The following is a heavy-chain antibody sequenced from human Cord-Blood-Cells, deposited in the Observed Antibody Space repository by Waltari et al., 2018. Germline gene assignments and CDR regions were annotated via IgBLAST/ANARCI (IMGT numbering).Heavy chain of an antibody. Sequence: QVQLQQWGAGRLKPSETLSLTCAVYGGSFRGYYWSWIRQPPGKGLEGIGEINHSGSTNYNPSLKSRVTISVDTSKNQFSLKLSSVTAADTAVYYCARAVHSSSWFGGYWGQGTLVTVSS. CDR1: GGSFRGYY. CDR2: INHSGST. J-gene: IGHJ4*02. CDR3: ARAVHSSSWFGGY. D-gene: IGHD6-13*01. V-gene: IGHV4-34*01.